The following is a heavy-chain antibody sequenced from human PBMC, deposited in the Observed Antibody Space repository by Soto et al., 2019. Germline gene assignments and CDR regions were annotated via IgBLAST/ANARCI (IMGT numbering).Heavy chain of an antibody. Sequence: QITLNESGPTVVRPTETLTLTCRFSGFSLTTSGVGVGWIRQSPGKAPEWLALIYLDDDKRYSASLKSRLTITQDTSKNQVVLTVSDLEPTDTATYYCAHRVLRTVFGLVTTTAIYFDFWGQGTPVAVSS. CDR2: IYLDDDK. CDR3: AHRVLRTVFGLVTTTAIYFDF. V-gene: IGHV2-5*02. CDR1: GFSLTTSGVG. D-gene: IGHD3-3*01. J-gene: IGHJ4*02.